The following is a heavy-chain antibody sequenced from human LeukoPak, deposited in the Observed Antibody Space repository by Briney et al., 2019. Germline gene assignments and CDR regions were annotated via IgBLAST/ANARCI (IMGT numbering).Heavy chain of an antibody. CDR1: GFTFSSYA. Sequence: GGSLRLSYAASGFTFSSYAMTWVRQAPGKGLEWVSTILPGGGDTYYADSVKGRFTISRDNSKNTLYLQMNSLRAEDTAVYYCARDRGLLWFGELYYWGQGTLVTVSS. CDR2: ILPGGGDT. CDR3: ARDRGLLWFGELYY. J-gene: IGHJ4*02. D-gene: IGHD3-10*01. V-gene: IGHV3-23*01.